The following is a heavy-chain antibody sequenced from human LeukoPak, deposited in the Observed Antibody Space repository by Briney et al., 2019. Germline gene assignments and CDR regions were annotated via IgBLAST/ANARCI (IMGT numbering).Heavy chain of an antibody. CDR1: GFTFSSYW. CDR2: IKQDGSEK. CDR3: ARDGGSYSFDY. J-gene: IGHJ4*02. D-gene: IGHD1-26*01. Sequence: GGSLRLACAASGFTFSSYWMSWVRQAPGKGLEWVANIKQDGSEKYYVDSVKGRFTISRDNAKNSLYLQMNSLRAEDTAVYYCARDGGSYSFDYWGQGTLVTVSS. V-gene: IGHV3-7*01.